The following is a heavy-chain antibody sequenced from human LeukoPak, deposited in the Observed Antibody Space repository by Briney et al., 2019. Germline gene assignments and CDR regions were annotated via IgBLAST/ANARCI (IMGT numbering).Heavy chain of an antibody. CDR2: ISGSGGST. D-gene: IGHD3-3*01. CDR1: GFTFSSYA. J-gene: IGHJ4*02. Sequence: GGSLRLSCAASGFTFSSYAMSWVRQAPGKGLEWVSAISGSGGSTYYADSVKGRFTISRDNSKNTLYLQMNSLRAEDTAVYYCAKGLRASVLRFLEWLFPFDYWGQGTLVTVSS. V-gene: IGHV3-23*01. CDR3: AKGLRASVLRFLEWLFPFDY.